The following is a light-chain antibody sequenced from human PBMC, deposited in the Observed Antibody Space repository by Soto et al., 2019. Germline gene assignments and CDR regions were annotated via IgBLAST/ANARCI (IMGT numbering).Light chain of an antibody. CDR1: SSNIGSNH. CDR3: AAWDDSLSRVV. J-gene: IGLJ3*02. Sequence: QSVLTQPPSASETPGQRVTISCSGSSSNIGSNHVYWYQHLPGTAPKLLIYRNYLRPSGVPDRFAGSKSDTSASLAISGLRSEDEADYFCAAWDDSLSRVVFGGGTQLTVL. V-gene: IGLV1-47*01. CDR2: RNY.